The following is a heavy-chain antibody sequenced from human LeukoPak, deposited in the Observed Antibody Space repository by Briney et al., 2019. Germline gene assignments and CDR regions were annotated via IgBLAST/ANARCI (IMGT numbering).Heavy chain of an antibody. CDR2: IIPIFGTA. D-gene: IGHD3-10*01. CDR3: ARFQWFGELQLGAFDI. J-gene: IGHJ3*02. Sequence: SVKVSCKASGGTFSSYAISWVRQAPGQGLEWMGGIIPIFGTANYAQRFQGRVTITADESTSTAYMELSSLRSEDTAVYYCARFQWFGELQLGAFDIRGQGTMVTVSS. V-gene: IGHV1-69*13. CDR1: GGTFSSYA.